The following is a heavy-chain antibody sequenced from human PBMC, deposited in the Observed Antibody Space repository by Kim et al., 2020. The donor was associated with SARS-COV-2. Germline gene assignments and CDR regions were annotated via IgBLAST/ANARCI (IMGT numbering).Heavy chain of an antibody. CDR3: EASDY. CDR1: GFTFSRYA. J-gene: IGHJ4*02. V-gene: IGHV3-23*01. Sequence: GGSLRLSCAASGFTFSRYAMSWARQAPGKGLEWVSTISDSGVRTHYAAPVKGRFTISRDNSKSTLFLQMNSLRAEDTAVYYCEASDYWGQGSLVTVSS. CDR2: ISDSGVRT.